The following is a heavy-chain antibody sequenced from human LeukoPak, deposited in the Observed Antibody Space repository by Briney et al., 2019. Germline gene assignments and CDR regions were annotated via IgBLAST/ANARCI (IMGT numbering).Heavy chain of an antibody. CDR3: ARDPPDYGGNSGVDYGMDV. V-gene: IGHV3-11*01. J-gene: IGHJ6*02. Sequence: PGGSLRLSCAASGFTFSDYYMSWIRQAPGKGLEWVSYISSSGSTIYYADSVKGRFIISRDNAKNSLYLQMNSLRAEDTAVYYCARDPPDYGGNSGVDYGMDVWGQGTTVTVSS. D-gene: IGHD4-23*01. CDR2: ISSSGSTI. CDR1: GFTFSDYY.